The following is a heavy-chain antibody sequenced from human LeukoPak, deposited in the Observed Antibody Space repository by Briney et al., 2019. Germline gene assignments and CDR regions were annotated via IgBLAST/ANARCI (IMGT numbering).Heavy chain of an antibody. Sequence: GGSLRLSCVASGFSFSNYWMYWGRQAPGKGLVWVSRINSDGSYADYADSAKGRFTISRDNAKDTLYLQMNSLRADDTAVYYCARADNWQSGGAWGQGTLVTASS. CDR2: INSDGSYA. J-gene: IGHJ5*02. D-gene: IGHD1-1*01. CDR3: ARADNWQSGGA. V-gene: IGHV3-74*01. CDR1: GFSFSNYW.